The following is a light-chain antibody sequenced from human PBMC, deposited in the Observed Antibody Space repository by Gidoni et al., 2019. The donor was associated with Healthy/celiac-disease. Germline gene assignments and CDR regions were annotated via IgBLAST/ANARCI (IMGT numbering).Light chain of an antibody. Sequence: SSELTQPPSVSVSPGQTASIPCAGDKLGDKYACWYQQKPGQSPVLVIYQDSKRPSGIRGRFSGFNTGNTATMTGSGTEAMDEDDYCCQAWDSSSVVFGGGTKLTVL. CDR1: KLGDKY. J-gene: IGLJ2*01. CDR2: QDS. CDR3: QAWDSSSVV. V-gene: IGLV3-1*01.